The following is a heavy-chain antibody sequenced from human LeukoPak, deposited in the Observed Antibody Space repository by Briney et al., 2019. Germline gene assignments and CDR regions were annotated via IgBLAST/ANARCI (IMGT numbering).Heavy chain of an antibody. V-gene: IGHV4-59*12. J-gene: IGHJ5*02. CDR1: RGSTSSYY. D-gene: IGHD3-3*01. CDR2: IYYSGST. Sequence: PSETLSLICTVSRGSTSSYYWSWIRQPPGKGLEWIGYIYYSGSTNYNPSLRSRVTISVDTSKNQFSLNLNSVTTADTAVYYCARGYSWSGYYMSSWFDPWGQGTLVTVSS. CDR3: ARGYSWSGYYMSSWFDP.